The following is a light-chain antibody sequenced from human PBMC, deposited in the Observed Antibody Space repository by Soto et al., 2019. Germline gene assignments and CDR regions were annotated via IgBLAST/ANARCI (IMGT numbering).Light chain of an antibody. CDR1: QSVSNN. J-gene: IGKJ4*01. CDR2: GSS. Sequence: EIVMTQSPATLSVSPGEGATLSCRASQSVSNNLVWYQQKPGQAPRLLIYGSSTRASGTPARFSGSGSGTEFTLTISSLQSEDFAVYYCQQRTNWQSTFGGGTKVEIK. V-gene: IGKV3-15*01. CDR3: QQRTNWQST.